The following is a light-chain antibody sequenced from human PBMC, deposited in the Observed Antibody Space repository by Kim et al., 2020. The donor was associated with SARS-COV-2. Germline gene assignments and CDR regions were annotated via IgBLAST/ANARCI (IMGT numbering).Light chain of an antibody. V-gene: IGKV3-11*01. CDR2: DAS. Sequence: SLSPGERATLSGRASQSVSTYLAWYQHKPGQAPRPLIHDASNRATGIPPRFSGSGSGTDFTLTISSLEPEDFAIDYCQQRSNWPPTFGGGTKLEI. CDR1: QSVSTY. J-gene: IGKJ4*01. CDR3: QQRSNWPPT.